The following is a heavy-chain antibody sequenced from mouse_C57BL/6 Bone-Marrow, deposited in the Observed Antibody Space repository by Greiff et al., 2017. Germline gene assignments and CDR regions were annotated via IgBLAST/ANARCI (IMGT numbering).Heavy chain of an antibody. V-gene: IGHV1-59*01. CDR3: ARPLYGSNQYYFDY. CDR1: GYTFTSYW. J-gene: IGHJ2*01. D-gene: IGHD1-1*01. Sequence: QVQLQQPGAELVRPGTSVKLSCKASGYTFTSYWMHWVKQRPGQGLEWIGVIDPSDSYTNYNQKFKGKATLTVDTSSSTAYMQLSSLTSEDSAVYYCARPLYGSNQYYFDYWGQGTTLTVSS. CDR2: IDPSDSYT.